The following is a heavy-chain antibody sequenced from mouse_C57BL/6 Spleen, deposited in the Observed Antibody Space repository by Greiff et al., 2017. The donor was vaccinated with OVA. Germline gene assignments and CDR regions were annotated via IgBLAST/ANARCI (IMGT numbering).Heavy chain of an antibody. CDR3: ARYTTVGFDY. Sequence: VQLQQPGAELVMPGASVKLSCKASGYTFTSYWMHWVKQRPGQGLEWIGEIDPSDSYTNYNQKFKGKSTLTVDKSSSTAYMQISSLTSEDSAVYYCARYTTVGFDYWGQGTTLTVSS. CDR1: GYTFTSYW. V-gene: IGHV1-69*01. CDR2: IDPSDSYT. D-gene: IGHD1-1*01. J-gene: IGHJ2*01.